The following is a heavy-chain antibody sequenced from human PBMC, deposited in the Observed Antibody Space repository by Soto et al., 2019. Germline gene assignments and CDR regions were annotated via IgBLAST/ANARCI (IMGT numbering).Heavy chain of an antibody. Sequence: GGSLRLSCAASGFTFSSYWMHWVRQAPGKGLVWVSRIKSDGSGTYYADSVKGRLTISRDNAKNTLYLQMNSLRVEDTAVYYCVRDDFRAAVSLFYFENWGQGTQVTVSS. CDR2: IKSDGSGT. D-gene: IGHD6-13*01. V-gene: IGHV3-74*01. J-gene: IGHJ4*02. CDR3: VRDDFRAAVSLFYFEN. CDR1: GFTFSSYW.